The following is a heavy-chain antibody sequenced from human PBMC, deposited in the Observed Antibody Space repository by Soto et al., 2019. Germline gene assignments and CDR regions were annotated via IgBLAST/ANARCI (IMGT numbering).Heavy chain of an antibody. CDR3: AREDVQDIVVVVVAPEGLGY. J-gene: IGHJ4*02. D-gene: IGHD2-15*01. CDR2: ISGYNGNS. V-gene: IGHV1-18*01. CDR1: GYTFTSYG. Sequence: QVQLGQSGAEVKKPGASVKVSCKASGYTFTSYGISWVRQAPGQGLEWMGRISGYNGNSNYAQNLQGRVTMTTDTSTSTAYMELRRLRSDDTAVYYCAREDVQDIVVVVVAPEGLGYWGQGTLVTASS.